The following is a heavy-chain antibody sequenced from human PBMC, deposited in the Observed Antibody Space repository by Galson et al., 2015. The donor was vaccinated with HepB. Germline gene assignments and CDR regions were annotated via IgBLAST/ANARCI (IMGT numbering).Heavy chain of an antibody. D-gene: IGHD2-15*01. Sequence: SVKVSCKASGYTFTSYYMHWVRQAPGQGLEWMGIINPSGGSTSYAQKLQGRVTMTTDTSTSTAYMELRSLRSDDTAVYYCARGWYCSGGSCYRENWFDPWGQGTLVTVSS. CDR2: INPSGGST. CDR3: ARGWYCSGGSCYRENWFDP. J-gene: IGHJ5*02. V-gene: IGHV1-46*01. CDR1: GYTFTSYY.